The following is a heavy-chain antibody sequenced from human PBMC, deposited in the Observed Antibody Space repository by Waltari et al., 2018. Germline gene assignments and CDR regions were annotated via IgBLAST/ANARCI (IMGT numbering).Heavy chain of an antibody. J-gene: IGHJ2*01. D-gene: IGHD5-12*01. CDR1: GGSISSSSYY. Sequence: QLQLQESGPGLVKPSETLSLTCTVSGGSISSSSYYWGWIRQPPGKGLEWIGSIYYRGSTYYNPSLKSRVTISVDTSKNQFSLKLSSVTAADTAVYYCARHGGYSGYDVHYWYFDLWGRGTLVTVSS. CDR2: IYYRGST. CDR3: ARHGGYSGYDVHYWYFDL. V-gene: IGHV4-39*01.